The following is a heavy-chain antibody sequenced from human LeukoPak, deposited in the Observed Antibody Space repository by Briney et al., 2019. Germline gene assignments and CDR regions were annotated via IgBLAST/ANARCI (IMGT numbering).Heavy chain of an antibody. CDR1: GGTFSSYA. V-gene: IGHV1-69*13. Sequence: ASVKVSCKASGGTFSSYAISWLRQAPGQGLEWMGGIIPIFGTANYAQKFQGRVTITADESTSTAYMELSSLRSEDTAVYYCASGDSLRYFDWLLLEGIPHWGQGTLVTVSS. CDR3: ASGDSLRYFDWLLLEGIPH. CDR2: IIPIFGTA. D-gene: IGHD3-9*01. J-gene: IGHJ4*02.